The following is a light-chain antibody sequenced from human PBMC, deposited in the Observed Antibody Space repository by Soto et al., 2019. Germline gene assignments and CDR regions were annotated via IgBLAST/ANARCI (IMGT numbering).Light chain of an antibody. CDR3: ATWDDSMDVHV. V-gene: IGLV1-44*01. J-gene: IGLJ1*01. CDR2: GNN. Sequence: QSVLTQPPSASGTPGQTITISCSGGSSNIGINTVSWYEQLPGTAPRLLIYGNNQRPSGVPDRFSGSKSGTSASLAISGLQSEDEAHSYCATWDDSMDVHVFGTGTKLTVL. CDR1: SSNIGINT.